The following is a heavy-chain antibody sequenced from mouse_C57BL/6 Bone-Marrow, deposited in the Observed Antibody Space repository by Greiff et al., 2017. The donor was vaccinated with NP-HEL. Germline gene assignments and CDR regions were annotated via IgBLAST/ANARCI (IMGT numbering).Heavy chain of an antibody. J-gene: IGHJ4*01. Sequence: VQLQQPGAELVKPGASVKLSCKASGYTFTSYWMHWVKQRPGQGLEWIGMIHPNSGSTNYNEKFKSKATLTVDKSSSTAYMQLSSLTSEDSAVYYCARLRQDYAMDYWGQGTSVTVSS. D-gene: IGHD2-12*01. V-gene: IGHV1-64*01. CDR3: ARLRQDYAMDY. CDR2: IHPNSGST. CDR1: GYTFTSYW.